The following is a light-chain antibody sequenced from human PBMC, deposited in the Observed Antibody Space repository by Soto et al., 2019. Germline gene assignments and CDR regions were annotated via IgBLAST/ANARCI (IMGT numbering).Light chain of an antibody. CDR3: QQYNNWPLT. Sequence: EIVMTQSPATLSVSPGERATLSCRASQSVSSNLAWYQQKPGQAPTLLIYGASTRATGIPARFSGSGSGTEFTLPISSLQSEDFAVDYCQQYNNWPLTFGGWTKEDIK. J-gene: IGKJ4*01. CDR2: GAS. CDR1: QSVSSN. V-gene: IGKV3-15*01.